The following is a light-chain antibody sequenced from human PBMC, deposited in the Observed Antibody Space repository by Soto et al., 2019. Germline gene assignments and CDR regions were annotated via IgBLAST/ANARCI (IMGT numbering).Light chain of an antibody. CDR3: QQYNNWPMYT. J-gene: IGKJ2*01. CDR2: GAS. V-gene: IGKV3-15*01. CDR1: QSVSSN. Sequence: EIVMTQSPATLSVSPGERATLSCRASQSVSSNLAWYQQKPGQAPRLLIYGASTRATGIPARFSGSRSGTEFTLTISSLQSEDFAVYYRQQYNNWPMYTFGQGTKLEIK.